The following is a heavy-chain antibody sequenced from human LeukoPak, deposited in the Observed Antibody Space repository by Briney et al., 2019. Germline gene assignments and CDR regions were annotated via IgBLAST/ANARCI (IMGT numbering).Heavy chain of an antibody. D-gene: IGHD1-26*01. V-gene: IGHV3-21*01. CDR3: ARARIVGATSVDY. CDR1: GFTFSSYS. J-gene: IGHJ4*02. CDR2: ISSSSYI. Sequence: GGSLRLSCAASGFTFSSYSMSWVRQAPGKGLEWVSSISSSSYIYYADSVKGRFTISRDNAKNSLYLQMNSLRAEDTAVYYCARARIVGATSVDYWGQGTLVTVSS.